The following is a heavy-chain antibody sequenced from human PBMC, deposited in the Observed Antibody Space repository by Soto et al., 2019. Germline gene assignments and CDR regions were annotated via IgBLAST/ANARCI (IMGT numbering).Heavy chain of an antibody. CDR2: IYYSGST. J-gene: IGHJ4*02. D-gene: IGHD6-19*01. CDR3: ARGLDSSGWYYYFAY. V-gene: IGHV4-59*01. Sequence: PSETLSLTCTVSGGSISSYYWSWIRQPPGKGLEWIGYIYYSGSTNYNPSLKSRVTISVDTSKNQFSLKLSSVTAADTAVYYCARGLDSSGWYYYFAYWGQGTLVTVSS. CDR1: GGSISSYY.